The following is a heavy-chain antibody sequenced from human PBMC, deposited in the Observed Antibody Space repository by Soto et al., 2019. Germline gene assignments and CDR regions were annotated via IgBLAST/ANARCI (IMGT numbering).Heavy chain of an antibody. V-gene: IGHV1-3*01. Sequence: QVQLVQSGAEVKKPGASVKVSCKASGYTFTSYAMHWVRQAPGQRLEWMGWINAGNGNTKYSQKFQGRVTITRDTSSSTADMELSSLRSEDTAVYYFAREGGIVVVPAAPFYFDYWGQGTLVTVSS. CDR1: GYTFTSYA. CDR3: AREGGIVVVPAAPFYFDY. CDR2: INAGNGNT. J-gene: IGHJ4*02. D-gene: IGHD2-2*01.